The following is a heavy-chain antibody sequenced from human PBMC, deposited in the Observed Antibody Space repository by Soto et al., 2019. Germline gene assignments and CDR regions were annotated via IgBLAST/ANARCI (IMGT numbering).Heavy chain of an antibody. J-gene: IGHJ5*02. V-gene: IGHV4-34*01. CDR3: ARGRSSSWSVWFDP. D-gene: IGHD6-13*01. CDR1: GGSFSGYY. Sequence: SETLSLTCAVYGGSFSGYYWSWIRQPPGKGLEWIGEINHSGSTNYNPSLKSRVTISVDTSKNQFSLKLSSVTAADTAVYYCARGRSSSWSVWFDPWGQGTLVTVS. CDR2: INHSGST.